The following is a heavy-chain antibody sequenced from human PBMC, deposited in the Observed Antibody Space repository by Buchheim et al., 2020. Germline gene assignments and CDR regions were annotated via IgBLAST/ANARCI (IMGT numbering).Heavy chain of an antibody. CDR3: ARDAYYYGSGSYHYGMDV. V-gene: IGHV1-46*01. J-gene: IGHJ6*02. CDR1: GYSFTSNY. Sequence: QVQLVQSGAEVKKPGASVKVSCRATGYSFTSNYIHWVRQAPGQGRAWLGMINPSDSSTTYAQRFQGRVTVTSDTSTGIVYMELSSLRSEDTAVYYCARDAYYYGSGSYHYGMDVWGQGTT. D-gene: IGHD3-10*01. CDR2: INPSDSST.